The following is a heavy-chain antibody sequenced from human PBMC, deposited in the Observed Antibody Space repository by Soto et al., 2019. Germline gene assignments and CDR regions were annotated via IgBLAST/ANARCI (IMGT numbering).Heavy chain of an antibody. J-gene: IGHJ2*01. V-gene: IGHV4-31*03. CDR1: GGSISSGGYY. CDR2: IYYSGST. Sequence: PSETLSLTCTVSGGSISSGGYYWSWIRQHPGKGLEWIGYIYYSGSTYYNPSLKSRVTISVDTSKNQFSLKLSSVTAADTAVYYCARDRVTGRNDHRLDLWGRGTLVTVSS. CDR3: ARDRVTGRNDHRLDL. D-gene: IGHD1-20*01.